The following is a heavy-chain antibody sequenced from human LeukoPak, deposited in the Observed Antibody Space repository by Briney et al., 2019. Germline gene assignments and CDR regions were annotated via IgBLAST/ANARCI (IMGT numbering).Heavy chain of an antibody. CDR2: KYYSGST. J-gene: IGHJ5*02. CDR1: GGSISGYY. V-gene: IGHV4-59*01. CDR3: ARGSGNYFGWFDP. Sequence: PSETLSLPCTVPGGSISGYYWTWIRQPPGKGLEWIGYKYYSGSTNSNPSLKSRVTISVDPSKNQFSLKLTSVTAADTAVYYCARGSGNYFGWFDPWGQGNPVSVSS. D-gene: IGHD3-10*01.